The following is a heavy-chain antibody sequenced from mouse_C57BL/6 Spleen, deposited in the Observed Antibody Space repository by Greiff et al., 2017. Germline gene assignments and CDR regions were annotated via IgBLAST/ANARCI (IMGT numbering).Heavy chain of an antibody. V-gene: IGHV5-17*01. D-gene: IGHD1-1*01. CDR1: GFTFSDYG. CDR3: ARDYYGSSPSYFDV. CDR2: ISSGSSTI. Sequence: EVQLVESGGGLVKPGGSLKLSCAASGFTFSDYGMHWVRQAPEKGLEWVAYISSGSSTIYYADTVKGRFTISRDNAKNTLFLQRTSLRSEDAAMYYCARDYYGSSPSYFDVWGTGTTVTVSS. J-gene: IGHJ1*03.